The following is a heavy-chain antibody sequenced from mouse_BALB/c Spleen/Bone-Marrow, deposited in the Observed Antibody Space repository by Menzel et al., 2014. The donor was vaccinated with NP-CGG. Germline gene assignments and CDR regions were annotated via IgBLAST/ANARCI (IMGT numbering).Heavy chain of an antibody. Sequence: QVKLQQSGGEVVKPGTSVKLSCKTSGFTFSNSYISWLKLKPGQSLEWIAWIIGGTGGTTYNQTFTGKAQLTVDTSSNTTYIQLSSLTTEDSAIYYCARPLYGSSFAWSAYWGQGTLVTVSS. J-gene: IGHJ3*01. CDR1: GFTFSNSY. CDR2: IIGGTGGT. V-gene: IGHV1-54*02. D-gene: IGHD1-1*01. CDR3: ARPLYGSSFAWSAY.